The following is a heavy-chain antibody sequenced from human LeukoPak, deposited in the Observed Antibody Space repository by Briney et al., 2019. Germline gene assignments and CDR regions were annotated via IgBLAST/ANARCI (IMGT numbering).Heavy chain of an antibody. CDR2: INHSGST. Sequence: SETLSLTCAVYGGSFSGYYWSWIRQPPGKGLEWIGEINHSGSTNYNPSLKSRVTISVDTSKNQFSPKLSSVTAADTAVYYCARGVTIFGVVIIPARRNWFDPWGQGTLVTVSS. CDR1: GGSFSGYY. CDR3: ARGVTIFGVVIIPARRNWFDP. D-gene: IGHD3-3*01. J-gene: IGHJ5*02. V-gene: IGHV4-34*01.